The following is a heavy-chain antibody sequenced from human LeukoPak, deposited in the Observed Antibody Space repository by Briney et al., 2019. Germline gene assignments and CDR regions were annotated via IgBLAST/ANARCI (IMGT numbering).Heavy chain of an antibody. V-gene: IGHV4-59*04. J-gene: IGHJ5*02. Sequence: SETLSLTCTVSGGSISSYYWAWIRQPPGKGLEWIGSIYHSGSAYYNASLKSRVTISVDTSKNQFSLELPPVTAADTAVYYCAKSSWSLFDPWGQGTLVTVSS. CDR1: GGSISSYY. CDR3: AKSSWSLFDP. CDR2: IYHSGSA. D-gene: IGHD3-10*01.